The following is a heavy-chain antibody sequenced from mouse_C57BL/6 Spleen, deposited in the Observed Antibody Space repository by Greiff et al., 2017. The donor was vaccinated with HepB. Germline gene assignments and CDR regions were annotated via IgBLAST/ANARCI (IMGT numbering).Heavy chain of an antibody. V-gene: IGHV5-9-1*02. CDR2: ISSGGDYI. J-gene: IGHJ3*01. Sequence: EVKLMESGEGLVKPGGSLKLSCAASGFTFSSYAMSWVRQTPEKRLEWVAYISSGGDYIYYADTVKGRFTISRDNARNTLYLQMSSLKSEDTAMYYCTRDGLITTAAYWGQGTLVTVSA. CDR3: TRDGLITTAAY. CDR1: GFTFSSYA. D-gene: IGHD1-1*01.